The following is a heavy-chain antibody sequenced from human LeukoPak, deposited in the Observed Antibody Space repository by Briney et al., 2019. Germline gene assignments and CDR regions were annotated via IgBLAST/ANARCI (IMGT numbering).Heavy chain of an antibody. CDR2: INPISCGT. CDR3: ARGPGGGSDWLGY. D-gene: IGHD5-12*01. CDR1: GYTFTGYY. J-gene: IGHJ4*02. Sequence: ASVKVSCKTSGYTFTGYYLFWVRQAPGQGLEWMGWINPISCGTNYAQKFQGRVTMTRDTSISTAYMELSRLRSDDTAVYYCARGPGGGSDWLGYWGQGTLVTFSS. V-gene: IGHV1-2*02.